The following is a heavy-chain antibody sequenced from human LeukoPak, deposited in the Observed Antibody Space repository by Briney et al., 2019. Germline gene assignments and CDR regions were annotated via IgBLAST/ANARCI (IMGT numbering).Heavy chain of an antibody. Sequence: PGGSLRLSCAASGFTFSSYWMSWVRQAPGKGLEWVANIKQDGSEKYYVDSVKGRFTISRDNSKNTLYLQMNSLRAEDTAVYYCARIYYYDSSGYKYYFDYWGQGTPVTVSS. V-gene: IGHV3-7*03. J-gene: IGHJ4*02. D-gene: IGHD3-22*01. CDR3: ARIYYYDSSGYKYYFDY. CDR2: IKQDGSEK. CDR1: GFTFSSYW.